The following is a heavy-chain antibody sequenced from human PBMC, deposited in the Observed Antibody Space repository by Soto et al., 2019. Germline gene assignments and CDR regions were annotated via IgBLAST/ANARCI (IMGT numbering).Heavy chain of an antibody. J-gene: IGHJ4*02. CDR2: IWYDGSNK. V-gene: IGHV3-33*01. D-gene: IGHD3-10*01. CDR3: ARYYLDY. CDR1: GFTFSSSG. Sequence: QVQLVESGGGVVQPGRSLRLSCAASGFTFSSSGMHWVRQAPGKGLECVAVIWYDGSNKYYADSVKGRFNISRDNSKNTLYLQMNSLRAEDTAVYYCARYYLDYWGQGTLVTVSS.